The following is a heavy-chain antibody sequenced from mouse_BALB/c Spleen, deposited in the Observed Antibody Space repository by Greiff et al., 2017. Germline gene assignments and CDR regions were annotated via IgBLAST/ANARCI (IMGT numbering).Heavy chain of an antibody. CDR1: GYSITSDYA. V-gene: IGHV3-2*02. Sequence: EVKLVESGPGLVKPSQSLSLTCTVTGYSITSDYAWNWLRQFPGNKLEWMGYISYSGSTSYNPSLKSRISITRDTSKNQFFLQLNSVTTEDTATYYCARSFGDRYDVGPYYFDYWGQGTTLTVSS. CDR3: ARSFGDRYDVGPYYFDY. CDR2: ISYSGST. D-gene: IGHD2-14*01. J-gene: IGHJ2*01.